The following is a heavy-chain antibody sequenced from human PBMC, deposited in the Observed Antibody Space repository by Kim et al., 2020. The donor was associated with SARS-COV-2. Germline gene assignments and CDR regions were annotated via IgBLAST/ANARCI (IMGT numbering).Heavy chain of an antibody. CDR1: GFTFTSSA. CDR3: AADRSSGYLGVGGAFDI. CDR2: IVVGSGNT. V-gene: IGHV1-58*01. Sequence: SVKVSCKASGFTFTSSAVQWVRQARGQRLEWIGWIVVGSGNTNYAQKFQERVTITRDMSTSTAYMELSSLRSEDTAVYYCAADRSSGYLGVGGAFDIWGQGTMVTVSS. J-gene: IGHJ3*02. D-gene: IGHD3-22*01.